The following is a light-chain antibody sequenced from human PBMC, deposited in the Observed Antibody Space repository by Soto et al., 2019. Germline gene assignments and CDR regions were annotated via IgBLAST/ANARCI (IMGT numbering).Light chain of an antibody. CDR1: SNTVETYTL. CDR3: SSYAAGSPPVL. CDR2: EDT. Sequence: QSVLTQPASVAGSPGQSVTISCTGISNTVETYTLVSWYQQYPGEAPNLIIYEDTKRPSGVSDRFSGFKSGNTASLTISGLQRDDESDYYCSSYAAGSPPVLFGGGTKLTVL. J-gene: IGLJ3*02. V-gene: IGLV2-23*01.